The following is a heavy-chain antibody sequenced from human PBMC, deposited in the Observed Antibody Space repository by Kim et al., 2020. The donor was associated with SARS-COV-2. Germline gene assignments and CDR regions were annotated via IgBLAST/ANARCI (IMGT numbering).Heavy chain of an antibody. CDR3: SREVRYGSGSYYTYYYGMDV. CDR2: IYSGGST. J-gene: IGHJ6*02. D-gene: IGHD3-10*01. CDR1: GFTVSSNY. Sequence: GGSLRLSCAASGFTVSSNYMSWVRQAPGKGLAWVSVIYSGGSTYYADSVTGRFTISRDNSKNTLYLHMNRLGAEDTAVYYCSREVRYGSGSYYTYYYGMDVWGQGTTVTVSS. V-gene: IGHV3-53*01.